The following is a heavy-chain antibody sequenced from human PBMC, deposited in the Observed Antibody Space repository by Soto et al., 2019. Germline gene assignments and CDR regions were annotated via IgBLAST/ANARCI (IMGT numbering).Heavy chain of an antibody. Sequence: GGSLRLSCAASGFTFSSYAMSWVRQAPGKGLEWVSAISGSGGSTYYADSVKGRFTISRDNSKNTLYLQMNSLRAEDTAVYYCASTSRPVLRYFDWLFEYYFDYWGQGTLVTVSS. J-gene: IGHJ4*02. CDR3: ASTSRPVLRYFDWLFEYYFDY. D-gene: IGHD3-9*01. V-gene: IGHV3-23*01. CDR1: GFTFSSYA. CDR2: ISGSGGST.